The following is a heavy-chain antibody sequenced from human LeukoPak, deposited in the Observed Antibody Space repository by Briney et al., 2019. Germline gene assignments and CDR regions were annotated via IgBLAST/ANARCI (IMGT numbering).Heavy chain of an antibody. CDR2: IYYTGST. D-gene: IGHD3-22*01. CDR1: GGSISSYY. V-gene: IGHV4-59*01. J-gene: IGHJ6*03. Sequence: PSETLSLTCTVSGGSISSYYWSWIRQPPGRGLESIGYIYYTGSTNYNPSLKSRVTISVDTSQNQFSLKLTSVTAADTAVYYCARGSGGGYYYDGRYSYHHYMDVWGKGTTVTVFS. CDR3: ARGSGGGYYYDGRYSYHHYMDV.